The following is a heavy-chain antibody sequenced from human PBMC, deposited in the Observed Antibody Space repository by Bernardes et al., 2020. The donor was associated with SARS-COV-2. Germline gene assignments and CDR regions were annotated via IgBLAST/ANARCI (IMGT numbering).Heavy chain of an antibody. CDR1: GFIFSTYW. Sequence: VGSLRLSCAASGFIFSTYWMQWVRQVPGTGLVWVSRINGDGSRTAYADSVKGRFTISRDNAKNMLYLQMNSLGVEDAALYYCARDPIDVVPWDKQLVSYYAGDGMDVWGQGTTVTVSS. CDR3: ARDPIDVVPWDKQLVSYYAGDGMDV. CDR2: INGDGSRT. V-gene: IGHV3-74*01. D-gene: IGHD6-6*01. J-gene: IGHJ6*02.